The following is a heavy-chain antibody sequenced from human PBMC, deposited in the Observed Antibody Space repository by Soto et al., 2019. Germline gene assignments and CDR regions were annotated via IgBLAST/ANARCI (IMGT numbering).Heavy chain of an antibody. V-gene: IGHV4-39*01. D-gene: IGHD6-13*01. CDR3: ARHFNSWYGDYYYGMDV. CDR2: IYYSGST. J-gene: IGHJ6*02. Sequence: SETLSLTCAVSGGSIISSSYYWGWIRQPPGKGLEWIGSIYYSGSTYYNPSLKSRVTISVDTSKNQFSLKLSSVTAADTAVYYCARHFNSWYGDYYYGMDVWGQGTTVTV. CDR1: GGSIISSSYY.